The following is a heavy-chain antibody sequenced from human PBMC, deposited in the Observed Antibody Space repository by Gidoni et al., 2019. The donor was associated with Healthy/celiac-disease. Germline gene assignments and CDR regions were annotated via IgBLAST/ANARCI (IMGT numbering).Heavy chain of an antibody. Sequence: EVQLVESGGGLVKPGGSLRLSCGASGFTFSRYSMTWVRQAPGKGGEWVSSISSSSSYIYYADSVKGRFTISRDNAKNSLYLQMNSLRAEDTAVYYCATLAVAIDYWGQGTLVTVSS. D-gene: IGHD6-19*01. CDR2: ISSSSSYI. CDR1: GFTFSRYS. V-gene: IGHV3-21*01. CDR3: ATLAVAIDY. J-gene: IGHJ4*02.